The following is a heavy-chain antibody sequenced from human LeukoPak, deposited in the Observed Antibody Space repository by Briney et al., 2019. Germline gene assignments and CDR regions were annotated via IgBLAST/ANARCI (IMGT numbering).Heavy chain of an antibody. CDR3: ARERIDSGYNYYYGMDV. Sequence: GGSRRLSCAASGFTFTSYWMHWVRQAPGEGLVWVSRINSDGSSTSYADSVKGRFTISRDNAKNTLYLQMNSLRAEDTAVYYCARERIDSGYNYYYGMDVWGKGPTATVSS. D-gene: IGHD5-12*01. V-gene: IGHV3-74*01. CDR2: INSDGSST. J-gene: IGHJ6*04. CDR1: GFTFTSYW.